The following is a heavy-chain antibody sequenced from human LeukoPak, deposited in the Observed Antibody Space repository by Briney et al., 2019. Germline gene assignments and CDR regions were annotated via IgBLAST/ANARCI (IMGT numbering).Heavy chain of an antibody. J-gene: IGHJ4*02. D-gene: IGHD3-22*01. V-gene: IGHV1-8*01. Sequence: ASMKVSCKASGYTFTSYDINWVRQATGQGHEWMGWMNPNSGNTGYAQKFQGRVTMTRSTSISTAYMELSSLTSEDTAVYYCARADYDSRGYGIWYFDYWGQGTLVTVSS. CDR2: MNPNSGNT. CDR3: ARADYDSRGYGIWYFDY. CDR1: GYTFTSYD.